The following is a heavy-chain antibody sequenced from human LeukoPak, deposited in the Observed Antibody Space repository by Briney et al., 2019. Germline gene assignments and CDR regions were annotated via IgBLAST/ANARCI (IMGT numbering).Heavy chain of an antibody. CDR1: GFTFSSYS. CDR2: ISSSSSYI. J-gene: IGHJ4*02. D-gene: IGHD2-2*01. Sequence: PGRSLRLSCAASGFTFSSYSMNWVRQPPGNGLEWVLSISSSSSYIYCADSVEGRFTISRDNAKNSLYLQMNSLRAEDTAVYYCARDHARQPRDFIVVVPAAISSWGQGTLVTVSS. CDR3: ARDHARQPRDFIVVVPAAISS. V-gene: IGHV3-21*01.